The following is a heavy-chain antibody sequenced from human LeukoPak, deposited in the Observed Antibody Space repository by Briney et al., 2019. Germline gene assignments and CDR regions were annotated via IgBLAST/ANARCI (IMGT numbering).Heavy chain of an antibody. J-gene: IGHJ4*02. D-gene: IGHD6-19*01. Sequence: PSETLSLTCTVSGGSISSAYWSWLRQPPGKGLEWIGYIYYTGSTNYNPSLKNRVTISVDTSRNQISLKMSSVTAADTAVYYCARGAGWYQFWGQGTLVTVSS. CDR1: GGSISSAY. CDR2: IYYTGST. CDR3: ARGAGWYQF. V-gene: IGHV4-59*01.